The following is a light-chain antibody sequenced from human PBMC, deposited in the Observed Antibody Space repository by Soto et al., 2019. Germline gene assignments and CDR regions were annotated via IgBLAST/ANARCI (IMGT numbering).Light chain of an antibody. J-gene: IGKJ2*01. CDR3: QQYYSTPYT. Sequence: DIVMTQSPDSLAVSLGERATINCKSSQSILSSSNYKSYLGWYQHKPGPPPKLLIDWASTRESGVPDRFSGSGSGTDFTLTISSLQAEDVAVYYCQQYYSTPYTFGQGTKLEI. V-gene: IGKV4-1*01. CDR2: WAS. CDR1: QSILSSSNYKSY.